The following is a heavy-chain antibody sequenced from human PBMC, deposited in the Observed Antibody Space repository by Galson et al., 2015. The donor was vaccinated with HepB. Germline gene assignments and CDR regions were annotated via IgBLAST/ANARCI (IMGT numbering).Heavy chain of an antibody. Sequence: CAISGDSVSSNSAAWNWIRRSPSRGLEWLGRTYYRSKWYSDYAVSVRSRVTINPDTSKNQFSLQLKSVTPEDTAVYYCGRAAGTIYYYGMDVWGQGTTVTVSS. V-gene: IGHV6-1*01. CDR3: GRAAGTIYYYGMDV. J-gene: IGHJ6*02. CDR1: GDSVSSNSAA. CDR2: TYYRSKWYS. D-gene: IGHD6-19*01.